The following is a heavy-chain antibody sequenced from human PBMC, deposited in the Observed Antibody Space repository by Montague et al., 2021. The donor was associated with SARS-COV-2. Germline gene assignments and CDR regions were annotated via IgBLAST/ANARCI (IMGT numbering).Heavy chain of an antibody. CDR3: ARVREGVVPSPILGVGPYYSYYYMDV. V-gene: IGHV4-34*01. CDR2: INHGGIT. J-gene: IGHJ6*03. Sequence: SETQSLTYAVYSESFSGYHWNWIRQHPGKGLEWIGEINHGGITNYNPSLKSRLTISIDTSKTQFSLKLTSVAAADTAVYYCARVREGVVPSPILGVGPYYSYYYMDVWGKGTTVTVSS. D-gene: IGHD2-15*01. CDR1: SESFSGYH.